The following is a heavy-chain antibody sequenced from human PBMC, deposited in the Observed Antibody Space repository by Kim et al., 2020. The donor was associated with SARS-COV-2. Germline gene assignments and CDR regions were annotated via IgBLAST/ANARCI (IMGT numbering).Heavy chain of an antibody. D-gene: IGHD4-17*01. Sequence: YAKNFQGSVTMTRDTSTSTVYMELSSLRSEDTAVYYCARAAVTKGNWFDPWGQGTLVTVSS. J-gene: IGHJ5*02. CDR3: ARAAVTKGNWFDP. V-gene: IGHV1-46*01.